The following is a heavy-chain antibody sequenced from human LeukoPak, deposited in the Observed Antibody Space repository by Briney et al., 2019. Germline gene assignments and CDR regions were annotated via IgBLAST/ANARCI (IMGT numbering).Heavy chain of an antibody. Sequence: GGSLRLSCAASGFTFRSHGMHWVRQAPGKGLEWVAGIWYDGSNEDYADSVKGRFTISRDNSKNTLYLQMNSLRVEDTAVYYCARRSSGSPPYYFDSWGQGTLVTVSS. CDR3: ARRSSGSPPYYFDS. CDR2: IWYDGSNE. V-gene: IGHV3-33*01. CDR1: GFTFRSHG. J-gene: IGHJ4*02. D-gene: IGHD1-26*01.